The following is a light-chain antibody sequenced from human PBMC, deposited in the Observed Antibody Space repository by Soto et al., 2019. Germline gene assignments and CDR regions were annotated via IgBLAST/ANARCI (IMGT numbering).Light chain of an antibody. Sequence: QSALTQPPSASGSPGQSVTISCTGTSSDVGAYNYVSWYQQHPGQAPKLLLYQVTKRPSGVPDRFSASKSGNTASLTVSGLQAEDEADYYCSSTAGNTFYVFVTGTKVTVL. V-gene: IGLV2-8*01. J-gene: IGLJ1*01. CDR1: SSDVGAYNY. CDR2: QVT. CDR3: SSTAGNTFYV.